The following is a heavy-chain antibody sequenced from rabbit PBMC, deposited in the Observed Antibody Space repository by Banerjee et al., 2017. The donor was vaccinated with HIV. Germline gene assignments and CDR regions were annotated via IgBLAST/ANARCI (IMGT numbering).Heavy chain of an antibody. CDR1: GFTISSSYY. V-gene: IGHV1S40*01. Sequence: QSLEESGGDLVKPGASLTLTCTASGFTISSSYYMCWVRQAPGKGLECIACIYADSSGSTYYASWAKGRFTISKTSSTTVTLQMTSLTAADTATYFCARGSATMTMVITGYYLGLWGPGTLVTVS. D-gene: IGHD2-1*01. CDR2: IYADSSGST. CDR3: ARGSATMTMVITGYYLGL. J-gene: IGHJ4*01.